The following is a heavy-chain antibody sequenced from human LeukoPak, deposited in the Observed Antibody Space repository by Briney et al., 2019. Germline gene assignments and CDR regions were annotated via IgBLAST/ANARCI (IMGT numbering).Heavy chain of an antibody. CDR3: ARQSNYYDSSGYYYVPRD. D-gene: IGHD3-22*01. J-gene: IGHJ4*02. V-gene: IGHV4-39*01. Sequence: PSETLSLTCTVSGGSISSSSYYWGWIRHPPGKGLECLGSICYSGSTYYNPSLKSRVTISVDTSKNQFSLKLSSMTAADTAVYYCARQSNYYDSSGYYYVPRDWGQGTLVTVSS. CDR2: ICYSGST. CDR1: GGSISSSSYY.